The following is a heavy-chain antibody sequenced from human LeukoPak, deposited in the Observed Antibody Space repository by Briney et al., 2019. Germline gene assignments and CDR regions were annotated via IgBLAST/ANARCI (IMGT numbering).Heavy chain of an antibody. CDR3: ARGRNGLIWFGELER. D-gene: IGHD3-10*01. Sequence: PGGSLRLSCAASGFTFSSYWMSWVRQAPGKGLEWVANIKQDGSEKYYVDSVKGRFTISRDNAKNSLYLQMSSLRSEDTAVYYCARGRNGLIWFGELERWGQGTLVTVSS. J-gene: IGHJ4*02. V-gene: IGHV3-7*03. CDR2: IKQDGSEK. CDR1: GFTFSSYW.